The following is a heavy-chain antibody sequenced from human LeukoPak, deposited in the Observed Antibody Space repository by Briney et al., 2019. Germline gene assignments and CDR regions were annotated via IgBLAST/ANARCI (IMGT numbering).Heavy chain of an antibody. CDR2: ISYDGTNT. CDR1: GFTFSDNL. V-gene: IGHV3-30-3*01. J-gene: IGHJ4*02. Sequence: GGSLRLSCAASGFTFSDNLMHWVRQAPGKGLEWVAVISYDGTNTYSAASMKGRFTISRDNSKNTLFLQMNNLRAEDTALYYCVRESDSRSASGSPDHWGQGTLVTVSS. CDR3: VRESDSRSASGSPDH. D-gene: IGHD3-10*01.